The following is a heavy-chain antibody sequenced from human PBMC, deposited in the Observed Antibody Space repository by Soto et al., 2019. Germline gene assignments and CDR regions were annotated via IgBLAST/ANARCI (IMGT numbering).Heavy chain of an antibody. CDR1: AFTFSSYA. J-gene: IGHJ3*02. CDR3: ASDTDTSGYYGEALEI. D-gene: IGHD3-22*01. V-gene: IGHV3-30-3*01. Sequence: QVQVVESGGGAVQPGRSLRLSCAASAFTFSSYAMHWVRQGPGKGLEWVAVISYDGSNKDYADSVKGRFTISRDNSKNTLYLQMNSVRAEDTALYYCASDTDTSGYYGEALEIWGQGIRVTVSS. CDR2: ISYDGSNK.